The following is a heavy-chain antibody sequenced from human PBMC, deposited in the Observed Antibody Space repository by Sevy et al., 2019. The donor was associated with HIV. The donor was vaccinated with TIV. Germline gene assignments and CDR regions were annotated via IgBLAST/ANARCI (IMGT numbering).Heavy chain of an antibody. CDR1: GFTFSSYW. CDR2: IKQDGSEK. D-gene: IGHD6-19*01. CDR3: AAGYTSGYLTY. Sequence: GGSLRLSCAASGFTFSSYWMTWVRQAPGKGLEWVANIKQDGSEKYYVDSVKGRFTISRDNVKNSLYLQMNSLRAEDTAIYYCAAGYTSGYLTYWGQGTLVTVSS. V-gene: IGHV3-7*01. J-gene: IGHJ4*02.